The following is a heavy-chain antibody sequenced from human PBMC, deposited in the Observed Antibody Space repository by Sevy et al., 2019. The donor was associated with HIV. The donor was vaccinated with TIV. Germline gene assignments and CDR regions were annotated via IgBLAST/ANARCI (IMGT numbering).Heavy chain of an antibody. J-gene: IGHJ4*02. V-gene: IGHV3-48*03. Sequence: GGSQRLSCEASGFTFRSYEMNWVRQAPGKGLEWLSYISTGGRTIYYIDSVKGRFTISRDNAKNSLHLQMNSLRDEDTAVYYCATTRRDDYNYYFEYWGQGTLVTVSS. CDR3: ATTRRDDYNYYFEY. D-gene: IGHD4-4*01. CDR1: GFTFRSYE. CDR2: ISTGGRTI.